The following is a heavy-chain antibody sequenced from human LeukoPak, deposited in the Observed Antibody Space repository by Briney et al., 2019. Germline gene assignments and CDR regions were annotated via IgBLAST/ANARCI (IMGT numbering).Heavy chain of an antibody. CDR3: ATYIAVAGLDY. CDR2: IWYDGSNK. Sequence: PGGSLRLSCAASGFTFSSYGMHWVRQAPGKGLEWVAVIWYDGSNKYYADSVKGRFTISRDNSKNTLYLQVNSLRAEDTAVYYCATYIAVAGLDYWGQGTLVTVSS. V-gene: IGHV3-33*01. J-gene: IGHJ4*02. CDR1: GFTFSSYG. D-gene: IGHD6-19*01.